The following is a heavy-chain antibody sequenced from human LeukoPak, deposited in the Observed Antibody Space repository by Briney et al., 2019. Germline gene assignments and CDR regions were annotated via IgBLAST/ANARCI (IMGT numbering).Heavy chain of an antibody. CDR3: AKDRVFYGGAFDI. J-gene: IGHJ3*02. CDR1: GFTFSSYA. V-gene: IGHV3-23*01. Sequence: PGGSLRLSRAASGFTFSSYAMSWVRQAPGKGLEWVSAISGSGGSTYYADSVKGRFTISRDNSKNTLYLQMNSLRAEDTAVYYCAKDRVFYGGAFDIWGQGTMVTVSS. D-gene: IGHD4-23*01. CDR2: ISGSGGST.